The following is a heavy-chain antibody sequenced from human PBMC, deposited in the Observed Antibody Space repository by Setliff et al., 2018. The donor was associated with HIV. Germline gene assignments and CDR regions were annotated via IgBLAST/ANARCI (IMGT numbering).Heavy chain of an antibody. CDR2: IYHSGST. V-gene: IGHV4-38-2*01. J-gene: IGHJ6*03. CDR1: GYSISSGYF. CDR3: ARGSAYSSGWYNDYYYMDV. Sequence: PSETLSLTFAVSGYSISSGYFWAWIRQPPGKGLEWIGSIYHSGSTYYNPSLKSRVTISVDKSKNQFSLKLSSVTAADTAVYYCARGSAYSSGWYNDYYYMDVWGKGTTVTVSS. D-gene: IGHD6-19*01.